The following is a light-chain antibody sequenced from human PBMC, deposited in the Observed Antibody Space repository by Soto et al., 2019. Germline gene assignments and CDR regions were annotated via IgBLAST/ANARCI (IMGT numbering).Light chain of an antibody. J-gene: IGKJ1*01. V-gene: IGKV3-15*01. CDR3: QQFYNWPRT. CDR1: QNVSSN. Sequence: EIVMTQSPGTLSVSPGERATLSCRASQNVSSNLAWYQQKPGQAPRLLIYGASTRATVIPARFSGSGSETEFTLTISSLQSEDFAVYYCQQFYNWPRTFGQGTKVDIK. CDR2: GAS.